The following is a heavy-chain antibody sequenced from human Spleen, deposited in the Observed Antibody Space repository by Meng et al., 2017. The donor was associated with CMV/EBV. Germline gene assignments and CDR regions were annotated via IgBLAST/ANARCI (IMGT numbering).Heavy chain of an antibody. Sequence: ASVKVSCKASGYIFNNYYIHWVRQAPGQGLDWVGWINPNTGGTRYAQQFQGRVTVTSDTSITTAYMELSRLRSDDTAVYYCTKTIEGAMDVWGQGTTVTVSS. CDR2: INPNTGGT. CDR3: TKTIEGAMDV. D-gene: IGHD1-7*01. V-gene: IGHV1-2*02. J-gene: IGHJ6*02. CDR1: GYIFNNYY.